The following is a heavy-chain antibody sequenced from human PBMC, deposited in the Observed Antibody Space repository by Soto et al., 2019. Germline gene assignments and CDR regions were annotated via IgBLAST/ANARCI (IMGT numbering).Heavy chain of an antibody. CDR2: IIPIFGTA. Sequence: QVQLVQSGAEVKKPGSSVKVSCKASGGTFSSYAISWVRQAPGQGLEWMGGIIPIFGTANYAQKFQGRVTITADESTSTAYMELSSLRSEDTAVYYCARVYDCSGGSGYSYFQHWGQGTLVTVSS. J-gene: IGHJ1*01. CDR3: ARVYDCSGGSGYSYFQH. CDR1: GGTFSSYA. D-gene: IGHD2-15*01. V-gene: IGHV1-69*12.